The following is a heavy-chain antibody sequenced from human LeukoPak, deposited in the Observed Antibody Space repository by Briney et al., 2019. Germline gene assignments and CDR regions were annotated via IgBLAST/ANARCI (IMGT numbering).Heavy chain of an antibody. CDR1: GFTFSTYW. CDR3: ARCPYDSTGYYSVPSHLDY. D-gene: IGHD3-22*01. V-gene: IGHV3-7*01. J-gene: IGHJ4*02. CDR2: IKQDGSAK. Sequence: AGSLRLSCAASGFTFSTYWMTWVRQAPGKGLEWVANIKQDGSAKYYVDSLRGRFSISRDNVKNSLFLQMNSLSAEDTAVYYCARCPYDSTGYYSVPSHLDYWGQETVVSVSS.